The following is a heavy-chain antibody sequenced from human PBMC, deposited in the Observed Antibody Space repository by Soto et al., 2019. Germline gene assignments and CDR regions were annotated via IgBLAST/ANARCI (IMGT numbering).Heavy chain of an antibody. J-gene: IGHJ6*03. Sequence: QVQLQQWGAGLLKPSETLSLTCAVYGGSFSNHYWSWIRQPPGKGLEWIGEINHSGSSNYNPSLKCRVTISLDTSKNQFSLNMSSVTAADTAVYYCAGVPYSRTRLAYFYYMDVWGKGTTVTVSS. CDR1: GGSFSNHY. D-gene: IGHD2-15*01. V-gene: IGHV4-34*01. CDR3: AGVPYSRTRLAYFYYMDV. CDR2: INHSGSS.